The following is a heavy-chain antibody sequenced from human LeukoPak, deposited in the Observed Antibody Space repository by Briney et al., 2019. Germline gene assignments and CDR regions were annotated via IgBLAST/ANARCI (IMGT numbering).Heavy chain of an antibody. CDR1: GDSVSSNSAA. V-gene: IGHV6-1*01. CDR2: TYYRSKLYN. J-gene: IGHJ6*03. D-gene: IGHD4-23*01. CDR3: ARAYGGNSGTINYYYYYYMDV. Sequence: HSQTLSLTCAISGDSVSSNSAAWNWIRQSPSRGLEWLGRTYYRSKLYNDYAVSVKSRITINPDTSKNQFSLQLNSVTPEDTAVYYCARAYGGNSGTINYYYYYYMDVWGKGTTVTVSS.